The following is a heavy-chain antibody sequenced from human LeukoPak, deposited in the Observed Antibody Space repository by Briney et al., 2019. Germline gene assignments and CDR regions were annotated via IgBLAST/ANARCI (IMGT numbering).Heavy chain of an antibody. D-gene: IGHD2-2*01. V-gene: IGHV3-48*03. Sequence: GGSLRLSCAASGFTFSNYEMNWVRQAPGKGLEWLSYISSSASVIYYADSVKGRFTISRDNSKNALYLQMNSLRAEDTAVYYCAKDRTRGQPPSWFDPWGQGTLVTVSS. CDR2: ISSSASVI. CDR3: AKDRTRGQPPSWFDP. CDR1: GFTFSNYE. J-gene: IGHJ5*02.